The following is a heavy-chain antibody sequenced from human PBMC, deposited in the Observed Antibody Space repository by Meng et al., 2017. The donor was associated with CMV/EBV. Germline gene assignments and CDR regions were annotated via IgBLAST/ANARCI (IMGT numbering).Heavy chain of an antibody. D-gene: IGHD2-2*01. CDR3: ARDLGGYCSSTSCRPNWFDP. V-gene: IGHV4-39*07. CDR1: SSSYY. CDR2: IYYSGST. Sequence: SSSYYWGWIRQPPGKVLEWIGSIYYSGSTYYNPSLKSRVTISVDTSKNQFSLKLSSVTAADTAVYYCARDLGGYCSSTSCRPNWFDPWGQGTLVTVSS. J-gene: IGHJ5*02.